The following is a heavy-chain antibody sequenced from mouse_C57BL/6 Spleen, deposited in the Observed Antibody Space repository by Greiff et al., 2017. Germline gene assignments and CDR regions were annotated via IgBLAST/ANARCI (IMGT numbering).Heavy chain of an antibody. CDR2: INPSNGGT. V-gene: IGHV1-53*01. Sequence: QVQLQQPGTELVKPGASVKLSCKASGYTFTSYWMHWVKQRPGQGLEWIGNINPSNGGTNYNEKFKSKATLTVDKSSSTAYMQLSSLTSEDSAVYYCARGGVDGYYEEENYYAMDYWGQGTSVTVSS. J-gene: IGHJ4*01. CDR3: ARGGVDGYYEEENYYAMDY. D-gene: IGHD2-3*01. CDR1: GYTFTSYW.